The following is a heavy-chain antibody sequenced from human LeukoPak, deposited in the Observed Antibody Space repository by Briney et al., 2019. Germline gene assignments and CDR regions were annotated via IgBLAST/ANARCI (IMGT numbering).Heavy chain of an antibody. CDR1: GGSISSYY. J-gene: IGHJ5*02. CDR2: IYYSGST. Sequence: SETLSLTCTVSGGSISSYYWSWIRQPPGKGLEWIGYIYYSGSTNYNPSLKSRVTISVDTPKNQFSLKLSSVAAADTAVYYCARLLNWFDPWGQGTLVTVSS. CDR3: ARLLNWFDP. V-gene: IGHV4-59*08.